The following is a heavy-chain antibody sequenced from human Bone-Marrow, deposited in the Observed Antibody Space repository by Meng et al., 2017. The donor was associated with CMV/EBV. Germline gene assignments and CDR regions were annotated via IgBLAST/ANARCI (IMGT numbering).Heavy chain of an antibody. V-gene: IGHV3-30-3*01. J-gene: IGHJ4*02. D-gene: IGHD2-15*01. CDR3: ARDLQYCIFTTCYGKGY. CDR1: GFTFNDYA. Sequence: GGSLRLSCAASGFTFNDYALHWVRQAPGKGLEWLAITSSDGSKEYYADSVKGRFSISRDNSKNTVYLQMNSLRAEDTAFYYCARDLQYCIFTTCYGKGYWGQGTLVTVSS. CDR2: TSSDGSKE.